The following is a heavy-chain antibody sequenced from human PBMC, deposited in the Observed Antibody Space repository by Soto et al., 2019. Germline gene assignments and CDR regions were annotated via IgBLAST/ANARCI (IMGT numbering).Heavy chain of an antibody. CDR2: INAGNGNT. Sequence: ASVKVSCKASGYTFTSYAMHWVRQAPGQRLEWMGWINAGNGNTKYSQKFQGRVTVTRDTSASTAYMELSSLRSEDTAVYYCANALGLYYFDYWGQGTLVTVSS. CDR3: ANALGLYYFDY. V-gene: IGHV1-3*01. J-gene: IGHJ4*02. D-gene: IGHD3-16*01. CDR1: GYTFTSYA.